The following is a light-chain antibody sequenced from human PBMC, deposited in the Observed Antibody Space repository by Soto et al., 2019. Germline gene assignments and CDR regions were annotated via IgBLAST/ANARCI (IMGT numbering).Light chain of an antibody. CDR2: EVS. CDR1: SSDVGGYNY. Sequence: QSALTQPASVSGSPGQSITISCTGTSSDVGGYNYVSWYQVKPGKVPKLMIFEVSNRPSGVSNRFSGSKSGNTASLSISGLQPEDEARYFCGSYTSATTWVFGGGTQLTVL. V-gene: IGLV2-14*01. CDR3: GSYTSATTWV. J-gene: IGLJ3*02.